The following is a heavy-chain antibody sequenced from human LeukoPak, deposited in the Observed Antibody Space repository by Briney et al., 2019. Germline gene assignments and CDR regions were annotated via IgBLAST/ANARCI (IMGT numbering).Heavy chain of an antibody. CDR3: ATFSRLWFGEITYYYYGMDV. D-gene: IGHD3-10*01. CDR1: GYTFTSYY. V-gene: IGHV1-46*01. CDR2: INPSGGST. Sequence: GASVKVSCKASGYTFTSYYMHWVRQAPGQGLEWMGIINPSGGSTSYAQKFQGRVTMTEDTSTDTAYMELSSLRSEDTAVYYCATFSRLWFGEITYYYYGMDVWGQGTTVTVSS. J-gene: IGHJ6*02.